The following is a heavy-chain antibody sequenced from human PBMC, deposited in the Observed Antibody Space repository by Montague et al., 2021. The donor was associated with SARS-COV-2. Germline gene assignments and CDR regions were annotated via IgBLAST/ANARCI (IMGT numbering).Heavy chain of an antibody. CDR2: IDHSGNT. V-gene: IGHV4-34*01. Sequence: SETLSLTCAVYGGSFSTYYWAWVRLSQGKGQEWNGNIDHSGNTNYYPSLKSRGSITVDTSSSQFSLYLTSVTAADAAVYYCARDQTVLEWIWYGMDVWGPGTTVTVSS. CDR1: GGSFSTYY. CDR3: ARDQTVLEWIWYGMDV. D-gene: IGHD3-3*01. J-gene: IGHJ6*02.